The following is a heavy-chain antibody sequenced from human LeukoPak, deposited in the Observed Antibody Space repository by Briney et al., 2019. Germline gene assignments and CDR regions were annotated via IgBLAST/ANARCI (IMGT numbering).Heavy chain of an antibody. CDR1: GGSISSYY. Sequence: SETLSLTCTVSGGSISSYYWSWIRQPPGKGLEWIGYIYYSGSTNYNPSLKSRVTISVDTSKNQFSLKLSSVTAADTAVYYCARHLRSGPFDIWGQGTMVSVSS. CDR3: ARHLRSGPFDI. V-gene: IGHV4-59*08. CDR2: IYYSGST. D-gene: IGHD5/OR15-5a*01. J-gene: IGHJ3*02.